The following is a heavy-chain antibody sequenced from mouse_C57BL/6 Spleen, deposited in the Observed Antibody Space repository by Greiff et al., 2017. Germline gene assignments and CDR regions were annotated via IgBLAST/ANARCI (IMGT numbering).Heavy chain of an antibody. CDR1: GYSITSAY. CDR3: ARWREVVNWYFDV. V-gene: IGHV3-8*01. D-gene: IGHD1-1*01. Sequence: EVQLVESGPGLAKPSQTLSLTCSVTGYSITSAYWNWIRKFPGNKLEYIGYISYSGSTYYNPSLKSRISITRDTSRNQYYLQLNSVTTEYTATYYCARWREVVNWYFDVWGTGTTVTVSS. CDR2: ISYSGST. J-gene: IGHJ1*03.